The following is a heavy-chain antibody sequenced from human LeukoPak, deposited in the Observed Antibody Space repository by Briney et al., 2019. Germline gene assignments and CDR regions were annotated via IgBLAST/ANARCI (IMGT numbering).Heavy chain of an antibody. D-gene: IGHD4-17*01. V-gene: IGHV1-18*01. CDR2: ISAYNWNT. CDR1: GFTFTAYG. Sequence: ASVKVSCKASGFTFTAYGFSWLRQAPGEGLEWVGWISAYNWNTHYAQKFQDRVTLTTDTSTSTAYMDLRGLRSDDTGVYFCARDFGDYDVGPDVFDLWGQGTSVIVS. CDR3: ARDFGDYDVGPDVFDL. J-gene: IGHJ3*01.